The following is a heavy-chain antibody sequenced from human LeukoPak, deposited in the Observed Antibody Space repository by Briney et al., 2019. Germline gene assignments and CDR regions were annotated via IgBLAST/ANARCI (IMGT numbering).Heavy chain of an antibody. CDR1: GYSFTSYW. CDR2: IYPSDSET. J-gene: IGHJ4*02. V-gene: IGHV5-51*01. CDR3: ARSGYSGYEGDY. Sequence: GESLKISCKGSGYSFTSYWIAWVRQVPGKGLEWMGIIYPSDSETRYSPSFQGQVTISADKSISTAYVQWSSLKASDTAMYYCARSGYSGYEGDYWGQGTLVTVSS. D-gene: IGHD5-12*01.